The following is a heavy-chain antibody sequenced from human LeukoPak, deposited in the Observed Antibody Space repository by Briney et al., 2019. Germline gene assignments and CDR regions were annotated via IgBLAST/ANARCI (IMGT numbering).Heavy chain of an antibody. D-gene: IGHD2-15*01. CDR3: ARTYCCYYYYGMDV. V-gene: IGHV1-18*01. CDR1: GYTFTSYG. Sequence: ASVKVSCKASGYTFTSYGISWVRQAPGQGLEWMGWISAYNGNTNYAQKLQGRVTMTTDTSTSTAYMELRSLRSDDTAVYYCARTYCCYYYYGMDVWGQGTTVTVSS. J-gene: IGHJ6*02. CDR2: ISAYNGNT.